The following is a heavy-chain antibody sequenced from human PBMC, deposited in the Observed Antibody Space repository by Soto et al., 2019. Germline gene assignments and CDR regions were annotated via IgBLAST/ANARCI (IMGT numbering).Heavy chain of an antibody. CDR3: ARDRGSSWPKRGGWFDP. D-gene: IGHD6-13*01. J-gene: IGHJ5*02. CDR2: VYHSGGT. CDR1: GYSISSGYY. Sequence: SETLSLTCAVSGYSISSGYYWGWIRQPPGKGLEWIGSVYHSGGTYYNPSLRSRVTISIDTSKNQFSLKLISVTAADTAVYYCARDRGSSWPKRGGWFDPWGQGTLVTVSS. V-gene: IGHV4-38-2*02.